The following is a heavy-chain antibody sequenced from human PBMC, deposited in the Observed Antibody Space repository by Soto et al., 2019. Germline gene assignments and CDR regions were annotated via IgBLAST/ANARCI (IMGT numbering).Heavy chain of an antibody. CDR1: GGTFSSYA. V-gene: IGHV1-69*13. D-gene: IGHD1-20*01. CDR2: IIPIFGTA. J-gene: IGHJ5*02. CDR3: ARWSQINGTNCFDP. Sequence: SVKVSCKASGGTFSSYAISWVRQAPGQGLEWMGGIIPIFGTANYAQKFQGRVTITADESTSTAYMELSSLRSEDTEVYYCARWSQINGTNCFDPWGQGTLVTVSS.